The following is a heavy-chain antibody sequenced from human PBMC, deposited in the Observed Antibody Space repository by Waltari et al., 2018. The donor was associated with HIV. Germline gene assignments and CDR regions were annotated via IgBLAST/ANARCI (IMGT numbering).Heavy chain of an antibody. Sequence: EVQLVESGGGLVQPGGSLKLSCAASGFTFSGSAMHWVRQASGKGLEWVGRIRSKANSYATAYAASVKGRFTISRDDSKNTAYLQMNSLKTEDTAVYYCTRCYYDSSGANWFDPWGQGTLVTVSS. D-gene: IGHD3-22*01. CDR2: IRSKANSYAT. J-gene: IGHJ5*02. CDR1: GFTFSGSA. V-gene: IGHV3-73*01. CDR3: TRCYYDSSGANWFDP.